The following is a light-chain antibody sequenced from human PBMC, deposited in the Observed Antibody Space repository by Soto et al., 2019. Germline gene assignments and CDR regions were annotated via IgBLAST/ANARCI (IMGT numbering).Light chain of an antibody. V-gene: IGKV3-20*01. CDR1: QYLSTSY. CDR2: GTS. Sequence: EIVLTQSPAALSLSLGERATLSCRASQYLSTSYLAWYQQKPGQAPRLLIYGTSRRATGIPDRFSGSGSGTDFTLTITSLEPEDFAVYYCQQYDGSPITFGLGTKLEIK. J-gene: IGKJ2*01. CDR3: QQYDGSPIT.